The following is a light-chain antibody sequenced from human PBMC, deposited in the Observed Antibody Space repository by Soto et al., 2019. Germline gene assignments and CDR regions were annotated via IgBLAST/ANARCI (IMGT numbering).Light chain of an antibody. CDR3: QQYNNWLT. CDR1: QSVSSN. Sequence: EIVMTQSPATLSVSPGERATLSCRASQSVSSNLAWYQQKPGQAPRLLIYGASTRATGIPARFSGSGSGTEFTLTISSLQAEDFAVYYCQQYNNWLTFCGGTSVDIK. J-gene: IGKJ4*01. CDR2: GAS. V-gene: IGKV3-15*01.